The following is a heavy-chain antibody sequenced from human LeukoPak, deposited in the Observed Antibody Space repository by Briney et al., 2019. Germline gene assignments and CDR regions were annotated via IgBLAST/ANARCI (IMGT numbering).Heavy chain of an antibody. J-gene: IGHJ4*02. CDR2: ISWNSGSI. D-gene: IGHD5-12*01. Sequence: PGGSLRLSCAASGFTFDDYAMHWVRQAPGKGLEWVSGISWNSGSIGYADSVKGRFTISRDNSKNTLYLQMNSLRAEDTAVYYCAKDTSGPGGYSGYGLDYWGQGTLVTVSS. CDR3: AKDTSGPGGYSGYGLDY. CDR1: GFTFDDYA. V-gene: IGHV3-9*01.